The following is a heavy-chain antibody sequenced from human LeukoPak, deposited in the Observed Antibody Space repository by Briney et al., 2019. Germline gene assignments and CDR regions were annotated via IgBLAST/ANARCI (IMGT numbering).Heavy chain of an antibody. CDR3: ARDRRGIRDIVVVVAARSGFDC. Sequence: ASVKVSCKASGYTFTGYYMHWVRQAPGQGLEWMGRINPNSGGTNYAQKFQGRVTMTRDTSISTAYMELSRLRSDDTAVYYCARDRRGIRDIVVVVAARSGFDCWGQGTLVTVSS. CDR1: GYTFTGYY. V-gene: IGHV1-2*06. J-gene: IGHJ4*02. D-gene: IGHD2-15*01. CDR2: INPNSGGT.